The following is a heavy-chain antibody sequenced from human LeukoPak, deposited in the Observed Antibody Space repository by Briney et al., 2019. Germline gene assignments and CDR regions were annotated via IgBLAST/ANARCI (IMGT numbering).Heavy chain of an antibody. CDR2: ISSSSSYI. D-gene: IGHD4-11*01. CDR1: GFTFSSYS. V-gene: IGHV3-21*01. J-gene: IGHJ4*02. CDR3: AYSNYERVIDY. Sequence: GGSLRLSCAASGFTFSSYSMTWVRQAPGKGLEWVSSISSSSSYIYYADSVKGRFPISRDNAKNSLYLQMNSLRAEDTAVYYCAYSNYERVIDYWGQGTLVTVSS.